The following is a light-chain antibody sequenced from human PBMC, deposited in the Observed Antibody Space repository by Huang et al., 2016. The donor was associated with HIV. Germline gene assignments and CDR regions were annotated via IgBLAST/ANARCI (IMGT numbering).Light chain of an antibody. V-gene: IGKV3-11*01. Sequence: EIVLTQSPATLSLSPGERATLSCRASQSVNNYLAWYQQRPGQAPRLVIYDAYNRATGIPARSSGRGFGADFTLTISSLEPEDFAVYYCQQRINWPLTFGGGTKVEIK. CDR3: QQRINWPLT. CDR1: QSVNNY. J-gene: IGKJ4*01. CDR2: DAY.